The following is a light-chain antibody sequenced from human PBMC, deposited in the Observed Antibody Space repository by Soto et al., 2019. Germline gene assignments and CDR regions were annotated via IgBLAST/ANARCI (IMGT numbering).Light chain of an antibody. J-gene: IGKJ4*01. CDR2: AAS. Sequence: DIQMTQSPSSLSASVGDTVTITCRASQGINNFLAWFQQKPGQAPRSLIYAASSLQSGVPSRFSGSGSETDFTLTISSLQLEDLATYYCQQYDSYPATFGGGTKVEIK. CDR1: QGINNF. CDR3: QQYDSYPAT. V-gene: IGKV1-16*01.